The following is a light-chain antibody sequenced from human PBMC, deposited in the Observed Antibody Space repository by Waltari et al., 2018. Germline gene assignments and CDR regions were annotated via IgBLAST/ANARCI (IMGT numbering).Light chain of an antibody. J-gene: IGLJ2*01. CDR2: DVS. CDR3: CSYANMVTLFVV. CDR1: STDAGPPTY. V-gene: IGLV2-14*03. Sequence: QSALTQPASVSGSPGQSITLSFTGSSTDAGPPTYVPWSQQHPGKAPKLIIYDVSHRPSGISNRFSGSRSGDTASLTISGLQAEDEADYFCCSYANMVTLFVVFGGGTKLTVL.